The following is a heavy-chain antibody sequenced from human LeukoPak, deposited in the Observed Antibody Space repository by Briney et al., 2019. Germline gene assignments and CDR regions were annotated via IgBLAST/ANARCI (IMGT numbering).Heavy chain of an antibody. V-gene: IGHV3-23*01. Sequence: GGSLRLSCAASGFTFSSYAMSWVRQAPGKGLEWVSAISGSGGSTYYADSVKGRFTISRDNSKNTLYLQMNSLRAKDTAVYYCATAVAGPYYYYYGMDVWGQGTTVTVSS. CDR2: ISGSGGST. D-gene: IGHD6-19*01. J-gene: IGHJ6*02. CDR3: ATAVAGPYYYYYGMDV. CDR1: GFTFSSYA.